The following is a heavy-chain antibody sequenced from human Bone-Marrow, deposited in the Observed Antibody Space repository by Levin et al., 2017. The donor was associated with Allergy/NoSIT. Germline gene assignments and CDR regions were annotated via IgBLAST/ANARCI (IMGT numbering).Heavy chain of an antibody. CDR1: GFIFSGYW. CDR2: MKQDGSEK. V-gene: IGHV3-7*04. CDR3: GRGGLDAAVDY. Sequence: LSLTCAASGFIFSGYWMYWVRQAPGKGLEWVANMKQDGSEKYYLDSVKGRFTISRDNAKKSLYLQMNSLRAEDTALYYCGRGGLDAAVDYWGQGTLVTVSS. J-gene: IGHJ4*02. D-gene: IGHD6-25*01.